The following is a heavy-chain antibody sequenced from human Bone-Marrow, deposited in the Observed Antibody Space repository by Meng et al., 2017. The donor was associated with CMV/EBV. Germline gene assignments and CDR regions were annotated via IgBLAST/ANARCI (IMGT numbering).Heavy chain of an antibody. Sequence: GGSLRLSCAASGFTFSSYGMHWVRQAPGKGLEWVANIKQDGSEKYYVDSVKGRFTISRDNAKNSLYLQMNSLRAADTAVYYCARGAMVTRYWGQGTLVTVSS. D-gene: IGHD5-18*01. J-gene: IGHJ4*02. V-gene: IGHV3-7*01. CDR3: ARGAMVTRY. CDR2: IKQDGSEK. CDR1: GFTFSSYG.